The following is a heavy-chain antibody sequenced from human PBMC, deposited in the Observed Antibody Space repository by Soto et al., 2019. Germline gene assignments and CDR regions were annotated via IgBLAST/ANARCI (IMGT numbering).Heavy chain of an antibody. V-gene: IGHV4-34*01. Sequence: LPETLSLTCAVYGGSFSGYYWNWIRQPPGKGLEWIGEIDHSGYTNYNPSLKSRVTISVDTSKNQFSLRLTSVTAADTAVYYCARVRDWFDTWGQGTLVTVSS. CDR1: GGSFSGYY. CDR2: IDHSGYT. J-gene: IGHJ5*02. D-gene: IGHD3-3*01. CDR3: ARVRDWFDT.